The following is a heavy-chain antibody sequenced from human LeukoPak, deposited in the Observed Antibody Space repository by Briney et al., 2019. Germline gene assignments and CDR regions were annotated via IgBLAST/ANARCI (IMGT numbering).Heavy chain of an antibody. CDR2: IIPIFGTA. J-gene: IGHJ6*02. CDR3: ARGRYSSSINSMDV. D-gene: IGHD6-6*01. CDR1: GGTFSSYT. Sequence: SVKVSYKASGGTFSSYTISWVRQAPGQGLEWMGGIIPIFGTANYAQKFQGRVTITADESTSTAYMELSSLRSEDTAVYYCARGRYSSSINSMDVWGQGTTVTVSS. V-gene: IGHV1-69*01.